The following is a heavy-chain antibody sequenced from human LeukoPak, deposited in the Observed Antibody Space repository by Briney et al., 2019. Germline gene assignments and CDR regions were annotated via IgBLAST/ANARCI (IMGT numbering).Heavy chain of an antibody. V-gene: IGHV4-38-2*02. CDR2: IYHSGST. J-gene: IGHJ3*02. D-gene: IGHD2-15*01. CDR3: ARAPGYCSGGSCHDAFDM. CDR1: YSITSGYY. Sequence: SETLSLTCTGYSITSGYYWGWFRQPPGKGLEWIGSIYHSGSTYYNPSLKSRVTISVDTSKSQFSLKLSSVTAADSAVYYCARAPGYCSGGSCHDAFDMWGQGTMVTVSS.